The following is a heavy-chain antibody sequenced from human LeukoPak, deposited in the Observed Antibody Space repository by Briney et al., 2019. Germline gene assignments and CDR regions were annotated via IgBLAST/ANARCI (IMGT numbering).Heavy chain of an antibody. CDR1: GYTFTSYY. D-gene: IGHD2-2*01. CDR2: INPSGGST. CDR3: ARETTNICSSTSCGAFDI. Sequence: ASVKVSCKASGYTFTSYYMHWVRQAPGQGLEWMGIINPSGGSTSYAQKFQGRVTMTRDTSTSTVYMELSSLRSEDTAVYYCARETTNICSSTSCGAFDIWGQGTMVTVSS. V-gene: IGHV1-46*01. J-gene: IGHJ3*02.